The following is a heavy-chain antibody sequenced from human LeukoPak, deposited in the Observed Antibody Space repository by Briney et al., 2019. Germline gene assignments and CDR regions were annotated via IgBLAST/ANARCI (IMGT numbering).Heavy chain of an antibody. CDR1: GYTFTSYD. Sequence: ASVKVSCKASGYTFTSYDINWVRQATGQGLEWMGWMNPNSGNTGYAQKFQGRVTMTRNTSISTAYMELSRLRSEDTAVYYCALRVDYYYYYGMDVWGQGTTVTVSS. J-gene: IGHJ6*02. V-gene: IGHV1-8*01. CDR3: ALRVDYYYYYGMDV. CDR2: MNPNSGNT.